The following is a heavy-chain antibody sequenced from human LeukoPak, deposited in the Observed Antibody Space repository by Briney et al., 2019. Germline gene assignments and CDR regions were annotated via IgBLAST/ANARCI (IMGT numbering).Heavy chain of an antibody. V-gene: IGHV4-59*01. CDR3: ARGGSGWYPRYYYYYGMDV. CDR2: ISYSGST. CDR1: GGSISSYF. Sequence: PSETLSLTCTVSGGSISSYFWSWIRQPPGKGLEWIGYISYSGSTNYNPSLKSRVTISLDTSKNQFSLKLSSVTAADTAVYYCARGGSGWYPRYYYYYGMDVWGQGTTVTVSS. D-gene: IGHD6-19*01. J-gene: IGHJ6*02.